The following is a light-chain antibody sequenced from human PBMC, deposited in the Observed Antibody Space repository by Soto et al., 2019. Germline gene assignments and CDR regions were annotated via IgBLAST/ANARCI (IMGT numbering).Light chain of an antibody. J-gene: IGKJ1*01. V-gene: IGKV3-11*01. Sequence: EIGMTQSPATLSLSPGERATLSCRASQTVSSYVAWYQQKPGQAPRLLIYDASNRATGIPARFSGSGSGTDFTLTITSLEPEDFAVYYSQQRLSCPLTFGQGTKVDIK. CDR3: QQRLSCPLT. CDR2: DAS. CDR1: QTVSSY.